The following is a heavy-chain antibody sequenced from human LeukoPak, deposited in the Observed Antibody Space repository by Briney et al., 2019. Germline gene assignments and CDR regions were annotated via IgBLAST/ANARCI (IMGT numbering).Heavy chain of an antibody. D-gene: IGHD3-10*01. J-gene: IGHJ4*02. CDR1: GFTFSNAW. CDR3: SAQLVWFGELSR. CDR2: IKSKSDGGTT. Sequence: GGSLRLSCAASGFTFSNAWMSWVRQGPGKGLEWVGRIKSKSDGGTTDYAAPVKGRFTISRDDSKNTLYLQMNSLKTEDTAVYYCSAQLVWFGELSRWGQGTLVTVSS. V-gene: IGHV3-15*01.